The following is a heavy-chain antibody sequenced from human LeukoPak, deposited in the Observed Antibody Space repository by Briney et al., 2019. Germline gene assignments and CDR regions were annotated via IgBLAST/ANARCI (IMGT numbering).Heavy chain of an antibody. CDR1: GGTFSSYA. Sequence: ASVKVSCKASGGTFSSYAISWVRQAPGQGLERMGGIIPFFGTANSAQKFQGRVTITADESTSTAYMELSSLRSEDTAVYYCARETGHGYNWMGYWGQGTLVTVSS. D-gene: IGHD5-24*01. J-gene: IGHJ4*02. CDR2: IIPFFGTA. V-gene: IGHV1-69*13. CDR3: ARETGHGYNWMGY.